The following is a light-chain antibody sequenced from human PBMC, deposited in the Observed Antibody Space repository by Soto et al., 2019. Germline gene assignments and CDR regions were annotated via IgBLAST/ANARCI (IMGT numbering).Light chain of an antibody. CDR2: AAS. J-gene: IGKJ4*01. CDR3: QQANSFPPT. V-gene: IGKV1D-12*01. Sequence: DIPMTKSPSSVSASVGDRVTITCRASQGIGRWLAWYQQKPGKAPMLLIYAASSLQSGVPSRFSGSGSGTDFTLTISSLQPEDFATYHCQQANSFPPTFGGGTKVEIQ. CDR1: QGIGRW.